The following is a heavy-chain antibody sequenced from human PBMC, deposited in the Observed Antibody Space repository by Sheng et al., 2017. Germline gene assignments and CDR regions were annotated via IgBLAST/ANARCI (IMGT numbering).Heavy chain of an antibody. Sequence: QVQLQQWGAGLLKPSETLSLTCAVYGGSFSGYYWSWIRQPPGKGLEWIGEINHSGSTNYNPSLKSRVTISVDTSKNQFSLKLSSVTAADTAVYYCARRGGQWLVPGWFDPWGQGTLVTVSS. CDR1: GGSFSGYY. J-gene: IGHJ5*02. CDR2: INHSGST. V-gene: IGHV4-34*01. D-gene: IGHD6-19*01. CDR3: ARRGGQWLVPGWFDP.